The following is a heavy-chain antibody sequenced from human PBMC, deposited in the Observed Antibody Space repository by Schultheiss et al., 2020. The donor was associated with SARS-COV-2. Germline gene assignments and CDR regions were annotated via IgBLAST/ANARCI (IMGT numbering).Heavy chain of an antibody. Sequence: SETLSLTCTVSGGSISSYYWSWIRQPPGKGLEWIGYIYYSGSTNYNPSLKSRVTISVDTSKNQFSLKLSSVTAADTAVYYCARGQYDYIWGSYRYTWSYFDYWGQGTLVTVSS. J-gene: IGHJ4*02. D-gene: IGHD3-16*02. V-gene: IGHV4-59*12. CDR1: GGSISSYY. CDR3: ARGQYDYIWGSYRYTWSYFDY. CDR2: IYYSGST.